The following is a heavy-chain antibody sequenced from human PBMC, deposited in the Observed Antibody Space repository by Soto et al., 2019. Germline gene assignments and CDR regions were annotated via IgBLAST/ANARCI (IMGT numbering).Heavy chain of an antibody. CDR3: ARYRREAVAGYTLDN. V-gene: IGHV4-59*01. Sequence: SETLSLTCTVSGGSISSNYWTWIRQPPGKGLEWIGYVYNSGSTNYNPSHKSRVTVSEGTSKSQFSLKVNSMTAADTAVYYCARYRREAVAGYTLDNWGQGILVTVSS. D-gene: IGHD6-13*01. CDR1: GGSISSNY. J-gene: IGHJ4*02. CDR2: VYNSGST.